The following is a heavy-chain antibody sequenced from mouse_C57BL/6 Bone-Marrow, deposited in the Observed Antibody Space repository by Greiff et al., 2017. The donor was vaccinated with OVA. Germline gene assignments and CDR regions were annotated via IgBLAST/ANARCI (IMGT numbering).Heavy chain of an antibody. CDR1: GYTFTSYW. V-gene: IGHV1-69*01. J-gene: IGHJ1*03. CDR3: AREGLTVAWYFDV. CDR2: IDPSDSYT. Sequence: QVQLQQPGAELVMPGASVKLSCKASGYTFTSYWMHWVKQRPGQGLEWIGEIDPSDSYTNYNQKFKGKSTLTVDKSSSTAYMQLSSLTAEDSAVYYCAREGLTVAWYFDVWGRGTTVTVSS. D-gene: IGHD1-1*01.